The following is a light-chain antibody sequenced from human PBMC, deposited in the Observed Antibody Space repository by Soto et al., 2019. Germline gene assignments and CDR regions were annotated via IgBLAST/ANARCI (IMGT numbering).Light chain of an antibody. CDR1: QSVSSN. CDR2: GAS. V-gene: IGKV3-15*01. Sequence: EIVMTQSPATLSVSPGERATLSCRASQSVSSNLAWYQQKPGQAPRRLIYGASTRATGIPARFSGSRSGTEFTRNIGRLQSEDFAVYYCHQYKNGRTVGQGAKVDIK. CDR3: HQYKNGRT. J-gene: IGKJ1*01.